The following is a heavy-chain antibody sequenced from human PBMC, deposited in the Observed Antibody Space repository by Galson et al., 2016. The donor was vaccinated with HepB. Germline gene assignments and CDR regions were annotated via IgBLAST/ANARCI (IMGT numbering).Heavy chain of an antibody. CDR3: AHARSGYEMFDY. V-gene: IGHV2-5*02. CDR2: LYWDGDE. CDR1: GFSLPSRGVG. Sequence: PALVKPTQTLTVTCTFSGFSLPSRGVGVGWIRQPPGKALEWLALLYWDGDERSSPSLRSRLTITKDSSKNQVVLTMTNMDPVDTATYYCAHARSGYEMFDYWGQGTLVTVSS. D-gene: IGHD5-12*01. J-gene: IGHJ4*02.